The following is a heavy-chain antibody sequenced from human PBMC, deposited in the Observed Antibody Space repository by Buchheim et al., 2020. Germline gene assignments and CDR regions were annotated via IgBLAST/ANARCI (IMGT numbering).Heavy chain of an antibody. CDR3: AKEDCSGGSCYSLFDY. J-gene: IGHJ4*02. V-gene: IGHV3-30*18. CDR2: ISYDGSNK. D-gene: IGHD2-15*01. Sequence: QLQLVESGGGVVQPGRSLRLSCAASGFTFSSYGMHWVRQAPGKGLEWVAVISYDGSNKYYADSVKGRFTISRDNSKNTLYLQMNSLRAEDTAVYYCAKEDCSGGSCYSLFDYWGQGTL. CDR1: GFTFSSYG.